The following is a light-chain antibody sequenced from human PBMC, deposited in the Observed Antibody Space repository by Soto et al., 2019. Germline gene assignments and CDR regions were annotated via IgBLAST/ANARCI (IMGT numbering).Light chain of an antibody. CDR3: SSYAL. CDR2: DVN. J-gene: IGLJ2*01. Sequence: QSVLTQPASVSGSPGQSITISCTGTSSDIGASDYVSWYQQHPDKAPKLIIYDVNYRPSGVSSRFSGSKSGNTASLTISGLQAEDEAEYFCSSYALFGGGTQLTVL. CDR1: SSDIGASDY. V-gene: IGLV2-14*03.